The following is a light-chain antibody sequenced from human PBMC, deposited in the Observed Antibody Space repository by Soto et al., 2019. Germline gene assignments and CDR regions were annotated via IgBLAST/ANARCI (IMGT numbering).Light chain of an antibody. CDR1: QSVSSNH. J-gene: IGKJ2*01. CDR2: GAS. V-gene: IGKV3-20*01. Sequence: EIVLTQSPGSLSLSPRERVTLSCRASQSVSSNHLAWYQQKPGQAPRLLIYGASRRATGIPDRFSGSGSGTEFTLTISRLEPEDFAVYYCQQYGSSTYTFGQGTKVEIK. CDR3: QQYGSSTYT.